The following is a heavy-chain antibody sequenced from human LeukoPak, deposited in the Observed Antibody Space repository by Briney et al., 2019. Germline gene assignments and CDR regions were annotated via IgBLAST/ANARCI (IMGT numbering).Heavy chain of an antibody. CDR2: ISYDGSNK. D-gene: IGHD1-26*01. V-gene: IGHV3-33*05. CDR3: AREELI. CDR1: GFTFSSYG. J-gene: IGHJ4*02. Sequence: PGRSLRLSCAASGFTFSSYGMHWVRQAPGKGLEWVAVISYDGSNKYYADSVKGRFTTSRDNSKNTLYLQMNSLRAEDTAVYYCAREELIWGQGTLVTVSS.